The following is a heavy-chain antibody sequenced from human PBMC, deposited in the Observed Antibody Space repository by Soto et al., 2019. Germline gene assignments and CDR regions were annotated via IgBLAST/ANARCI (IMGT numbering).Heavy chain of an antibody. CDR1: GGSISSYY. CDR3: ARHVEGYCSSTSCYEAQDYYYYYYMDV. J-gene: IGHJ6*03. V-gene: IGHV4-59*08. D-gene: IGHD2-2*01. CDR2: IYYSGST. Sequence: SETLSLTCTVSGGSISSYYWSWIRQPPGKGLEWIGYIYYSGSTNYNPSLKSRVTISVDTSKNQFSLKLSSVTAADTAVYYCARHVEGYCSSTSCYEAQDYYYYYYMDVWGKGTTVTVSS.